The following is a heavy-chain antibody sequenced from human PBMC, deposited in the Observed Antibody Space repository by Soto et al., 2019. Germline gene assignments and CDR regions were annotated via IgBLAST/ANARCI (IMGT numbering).Heavy chain of an antibody. CDR2: INHSGST. J-gene: IGHJ4*03. CDR1: GGSFSDYY. V-gene: IGHV4-34*01. CDR3: ERSYGLGSYHRYFDY. Sequence: PSYTLSLTCAVYGGSFSDYYWTCIRQRPGKELEWIGEINHSGSTNYNPSLKSRVTISLDKSKNQFSLKLSSVTAADKAIYYCERSYGLGSYHRYFDYWGQGSQVTVSS. D-gene: IGHD3-10*01.